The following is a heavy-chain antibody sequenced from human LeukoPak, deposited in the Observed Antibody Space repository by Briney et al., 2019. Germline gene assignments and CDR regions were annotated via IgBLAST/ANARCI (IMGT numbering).Heavy chain of an antibody. J-gene: IGHJ5*02. CDR1: GGSISSYY. Sequence: SETLSLTCTVSGGSISSYYWSWIRQPPGKGLEWIGYIYCSGSTNYNPSLKSRVTISVDKSKNQFSLKLSSVTAADTAVYYCARDREVYSGYDSNWFDPWGQGTLVTVSS. CDR2: IYCSGST. D-gene: IGHD5-12*01. V-gene: IGHV4-59*12. CDR3: ARDREVYSGYDSNWFDP.